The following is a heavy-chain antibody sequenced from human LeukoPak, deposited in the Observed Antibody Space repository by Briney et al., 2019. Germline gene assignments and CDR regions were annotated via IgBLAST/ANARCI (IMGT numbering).Heavy chain of an antibody. CDR3: ARPRGGVFDAFDI. CDR1: GGSISSSSYY. D-gene: IGHD3-10*01. Sequence: SETLSLTCTVSGGSISSSSYYWGWIRQPPGTGLECIGNVYYSGSTYYNPSLKSRVTISVDTSKNQFSLKLSSVTAADTAVYYCARPRGGVFDAFDIWGQGTMVTVSS. V-gene: IGHV4-39*07. J-gene: IGHJ3*02. CDR2: VYYSGST.